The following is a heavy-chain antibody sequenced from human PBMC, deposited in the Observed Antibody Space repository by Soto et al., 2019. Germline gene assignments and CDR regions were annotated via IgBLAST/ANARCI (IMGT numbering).Heavy chain of an antibody. CDR3: ARRVIAAAGHGYYSYYMDV. D-gene: IGHD6-13*01. CDR1: GYTFTSYG. Sequence: ASVKVSCKASGYTFTSYGISWVRQAPGQGLEWMGWISAYNGNTNYAQRLQGRVTMTTDTSTSTAYMELRSLRSDDTAVYYCARRVIAAAGHGYYSYYMDVWGKGTKVTVSS. CDR2: ISAYNGNT. J-gene: IGHJ6*03. V-gene: IGHV1-18*01.